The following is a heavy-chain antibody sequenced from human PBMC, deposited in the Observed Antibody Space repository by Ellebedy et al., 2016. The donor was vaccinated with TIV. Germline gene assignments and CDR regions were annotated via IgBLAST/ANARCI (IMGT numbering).Heavy chain of an antibody. CDR3: ARGNSGYDAVNLDY. CDR1: GFTFSIYA. D-gene: IGHD5-12*01. CDR2: ISYDGSNK. J-gene: IGHJ4*02. V-gene: IGHV3-30-3*01. Sequence: PGGSLRLSCAASGFTFSIYAMHWVRQAPGKGLEWVAVISYDGSNKYYADSVKGRFTISRDNSKTTLYLQMNSLRAEDTAVYYCARGNSGYDAVNLDYWGQGTLVTVSS.